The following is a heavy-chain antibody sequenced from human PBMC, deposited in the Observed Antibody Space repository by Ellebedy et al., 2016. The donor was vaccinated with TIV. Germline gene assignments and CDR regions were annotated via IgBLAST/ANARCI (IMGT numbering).Heavy chain of an antibody. CDR2: IIPIFGTA. Sequence: SVKVSXXASGGTFSSYAISWVRQAPGQGLEWMGGIIPIFGTANYAQKFQGRITITADESTSTAYMELSSLRSEDTAVYYCVRGGEGGYDILTGYPGYVPFDYWGQGTLVTVSS. V-gene: IGHV1-69*13. CDR1: GGTFSSYA. J-gene: IGHJ4*02. D-gene: IGHD3-9*01. CDR3: VRGGEGGYDILTGYPGYVPFDY.